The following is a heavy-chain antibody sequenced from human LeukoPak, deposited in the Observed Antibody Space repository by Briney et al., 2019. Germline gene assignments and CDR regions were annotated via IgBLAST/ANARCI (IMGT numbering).Heavy chain of an antibody. V-gene: IGHV4-4*07. CDR2: IYTSGST. CDR3: TRESKSYEGSGYYHDP. J-gene: IGHJ5*02. D-gene: IGHD3-22*01. CDR1: GVSISSYF. Sequence: PSETLSLTCTVSGVSISSYFWTWIRQPAGKGLEWIGRIYTSGSTDYNPSLQSRVTISVDTSKNQFSLKLYAVTAADSAVYYCTRESKSYEGSGYYHDPWGQGTRVTVSS.